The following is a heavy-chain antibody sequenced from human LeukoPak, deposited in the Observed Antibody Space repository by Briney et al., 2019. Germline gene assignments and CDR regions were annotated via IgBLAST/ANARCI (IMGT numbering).Heavy chain of an antibody. V-gene: IGHV3-30*04. Sequence: GGSLRLSCTASGLTFNRYAMHWVRQAPGKGLEWVAVISYDGSNKYYAGSVKGRFTISRDNSKNTLYLQMNSLRVEDTAVYFCARGGTEIYYYHYGMDVWGQGTTVTVSS. J-gene: IGHJ6*02. CDR1: GLTFNRYA. D-gene: IGHD5-12*01. CDR3: ARGGTEIYYYHYGMDV. CDR2: ISYDGSNK.